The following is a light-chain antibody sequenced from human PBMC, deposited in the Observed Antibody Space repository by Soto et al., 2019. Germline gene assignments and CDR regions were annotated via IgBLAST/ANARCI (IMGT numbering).Light chain of an antibody. Sequence: EIVLTQSPGTLSLSPGERATLSCRASQSVSSSYLAWYQQPPGQAPRLLIYGASSRATGIPDRFSGSGSGTDFTLTISSLEPEDFAVYYCQQYGSSPGTFGQGTKVEIK. J-gene: IGKJ1*01. CDR1: QSVSSSY. CDR2: GAS. CDR3: QQYGSSPGT. V-gene: IGKV3-20*01.